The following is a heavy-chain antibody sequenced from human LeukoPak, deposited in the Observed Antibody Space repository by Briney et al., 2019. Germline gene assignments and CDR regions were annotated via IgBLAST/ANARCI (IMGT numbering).Heavy chain of an antibody. J-gene: IGHJ6*03. V-gene: IGHV4-39*07. CDR3: ARFSGSGSYLYYYMDV. CDR1: GDSITRSRYS. D-gene: IGHD3-10*01. Sequence: SETLSLTCNVSGDSITRSRYSWDWIRQPPGMRLEWIGGISYSGSAYYNPSLKSRVTISVDTSKNQFSLKLSSVTAADTAVYYCARFSGSGSYLYYYMDVWGKGTTVTVSS. CDR2: ISYSGSA.